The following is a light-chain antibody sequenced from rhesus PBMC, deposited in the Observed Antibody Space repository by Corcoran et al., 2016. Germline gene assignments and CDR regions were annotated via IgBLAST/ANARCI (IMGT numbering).Light chain of an antibody. J-gene: IGLJ1*01. V-gene: IGLV2-13*02. CDR2: EDP. CDR3: RSPALCSTYI. Sequence: HAAPSQSPSVTGSPGQSVNISCTGTSSAIGGYNRVSWYQQSPGQAPKLIIYEDPKLPSGIPDRFSASKSGNTASLTISGLQAEYEADYYGRSPALCSTYIFGSGTRLSVL. CDR1: SSAIGGYNR.